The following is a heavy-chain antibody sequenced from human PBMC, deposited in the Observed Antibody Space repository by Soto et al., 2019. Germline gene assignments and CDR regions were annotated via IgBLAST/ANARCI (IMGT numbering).Heavy chain of an antibody. Sequence: ETLSLTCTVSGGSISSDSYYWGWIRQSPEKGLEWIASISYSGSTYYNPTLKSRLIISVDTSKSQFSLKLSSVTAADTAVYYCARAYCGGDCYAFDIWGQGTMVTVSS. CDR3: ARAYCGGDCYAFDI. D-gene: IGHD2-21*02. CDR2: ISYSGST. V-gene: IGHV4-39*01. CDR1: GGSISSDSYY. J-gene: IGHJ3*02.